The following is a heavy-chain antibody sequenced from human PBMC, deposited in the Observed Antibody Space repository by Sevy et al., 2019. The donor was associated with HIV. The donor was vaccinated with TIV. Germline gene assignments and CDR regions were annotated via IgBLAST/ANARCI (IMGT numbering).Heavy chain of an antibody. CDR3: ARVPHPAAMQTFYYFGMDV. J-gene: IGHJ6*02. CDR2: ISGSGGST. D-gene: IGHD2-2*01. V-gene: IGHV3-23*01. Sequence: GGSLRLSCAVSGFTFTNAWMGWVRQAPGKGLEWVSSISGSGGSTYYADSVKGRFTISRDNSKNTVYLQMNGLRAEDSAVYYCARVPHPAAMQTFYYFGMDVWGQGTTVTVSS. CDR1: GFTFTNAW.